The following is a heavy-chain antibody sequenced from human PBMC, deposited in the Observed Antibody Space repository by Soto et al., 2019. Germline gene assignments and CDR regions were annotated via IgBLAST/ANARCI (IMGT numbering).Heavy chain of an antibody. V-gene: IGHV6-1*01. CDR3: ARSEEDSDYYYYGMDV. D-gene: IGHD2-15*01. CDR1: GDTVSSNSVA. Sequence: PSQTLSLTCVCSGDTVSSNSVAWKWVRQSPSRGLEWLGRTYYRSRWYSDYAVSVRSRIDINADTSKNQVSLQLNSVTPEDTAVYYCARSEEDSDYYYYGMDVWGQGTTVTVSS. CDR2: TYYRSRWYS. J-gene: IGHJ6*02.